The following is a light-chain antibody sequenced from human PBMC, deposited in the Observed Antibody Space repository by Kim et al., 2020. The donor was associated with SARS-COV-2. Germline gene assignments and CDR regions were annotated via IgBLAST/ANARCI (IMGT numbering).Light chain of an antibody. Sequence: DIQMTQSPSSLSTSVGDRVTITCRASERVDTYVNWFQQKPGKAPNLLIYSASYLQNGVPSRFSGGGSGTEFTLTISSLQPEDYATYFCQQTYSSRTVTFGQGTRLEIK. CDR3: QQTYSSRTVT. V-gene: IGKV1-39*01. J-gene: IGKJ5*01. CDR2: SAS. CDR1: ERVDTY.